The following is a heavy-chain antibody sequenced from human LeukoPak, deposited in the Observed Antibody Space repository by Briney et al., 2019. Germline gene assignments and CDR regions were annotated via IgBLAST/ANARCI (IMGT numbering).Heavy chain of an antibody. CDR3: ARKYYDSSGYYSHFDY. CDR1: GYTFTSYA. D-gene: IGHD3-22*01. Sequence: ASVKVSCKASGYTFTSYAMHWVRQAPGQGLEWKGWINAGNGNTKYSQKLQGRVTITRDTSASTAYMELSSLRSEDTAVYYCARKYYDSSGYYSHFDYWGQGTLVTVSS. J-gene: IGHJ4*02. CDR2: INAGNGNT. V-gene: IGHV1-3*01.